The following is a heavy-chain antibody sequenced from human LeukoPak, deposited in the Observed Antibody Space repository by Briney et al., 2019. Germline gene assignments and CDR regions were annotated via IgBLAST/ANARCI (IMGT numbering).Heavy chain of an antibody. CDR3: ARDIVATYAFDL. CDR1: GFTFSDAW. J-gene: IGHJ3*01. V-gene: IGHV3-49*05. D-gene: IGHD5-12*01. CDR2: LRGKAYGGTP. Sequence: KPGGSLRLSCAASGFTFSDAWMSWFRQAPGKGLEWVGFLRGKAYGGTPEYAASVRGRFTISRDDSRSIVYLQMNSLKTEDSAMYFCARDIVATYAFDLWGQGTMVTVSS.